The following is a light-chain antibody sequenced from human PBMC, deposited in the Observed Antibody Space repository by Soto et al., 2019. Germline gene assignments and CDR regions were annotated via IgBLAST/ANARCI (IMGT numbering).Light chain of an antibody. CDR3: QQYGRT. Sequence: EIVLTQSPGTLSLSPGERATLSCRASHSVSSSYLAWYQQKPGQAPRLLIYGASSRATGIPDRFSGSGSGTDFTLTISRLEPEDLAVYYCQQYGRTFGQGTKVDIK. CDR2: GAS. V-gene: IGKV3-20*01. CDR1: HSVSSSY. J-gene: IGKJ1*01.